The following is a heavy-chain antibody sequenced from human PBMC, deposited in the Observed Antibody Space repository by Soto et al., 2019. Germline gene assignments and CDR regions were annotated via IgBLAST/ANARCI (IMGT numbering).Heavy chain of an antibody. Sequence: LETLSLTCNVSGGSISNFHLSWIRQPPGKGLEWIGYIYYSGNYYNPSLTSRVSMSLDKSKNQFSLHLKSVTAADTALYFCALGGYNYGRPFDFWGQGTRVTVSS. CDR2: IYYSGN. CDR3: ALGGYNYGRPFDF. D-gene: IGHD5-18*01. V-gene: IGHV4-59*01. J-gene: IGHJ4*02. CDR1: GGSISNFH.